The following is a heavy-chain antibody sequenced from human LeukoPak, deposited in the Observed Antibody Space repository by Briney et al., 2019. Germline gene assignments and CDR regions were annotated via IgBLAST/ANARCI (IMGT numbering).Heavy chain of an antibody. CDR2: INPNSGGT. J-gene: IGHJ4*02. D-gene: IGHD3-9*01. Sequence: ASVKVSCKASGYTFIGYYMHWVRQAPGQGLEWMGWINPNSGGTSYAQKFQGRVTMTRDTSISTAYMELSRLRSDDTAVYYCARFSRYYDILTGLDYWGQGTLVTVSS. CDR3: ARFSRYYDILTGLDY. V-gene: IGHV1-2*02. CDR1: GYTFIGYY.